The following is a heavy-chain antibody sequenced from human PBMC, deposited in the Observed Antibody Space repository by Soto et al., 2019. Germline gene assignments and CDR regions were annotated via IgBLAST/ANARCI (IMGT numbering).Heavy chain of an antibody. CDR3: ARGGVAAAGQEDAWFDP. J-gene: IGHJ5*02. Sequence: ETLSLTCAVSRGSITSKNWWHWVRQPPGKGLEWIGEIHYSGSTNYNPSLKSRVTISVDTSKNQFSLKLSSVTAADTAVYYCARGGVAAAGQEDAWFDPWGQGTLVTVSS. V-gene: IGHV4-4*02. CDR2: IHYSGST. D-gene: IGHD6-13*01. CDR1: RGSITSKNW.